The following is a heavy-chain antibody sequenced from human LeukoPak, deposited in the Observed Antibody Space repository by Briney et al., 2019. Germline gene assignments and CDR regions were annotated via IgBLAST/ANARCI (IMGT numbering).Heavy chain of an antibody. CDR1: GFTFSSYG. V-gene: IGHV3-21*01. CDR2: ISSSSSYI. D-gene: IGHD3-22*01. CDR3: ARDGITMIVPNWFDP. J-gene: IGHJ5*02. Sequence: GGSLRLSCAASGFTFSSYGMNWVRQAPGKGLEWVSSISSSSSYIYYADSVKGRFTISRDNAKNSLYLQMNSLRAEDTAVYYCARDGITMIVPNWFDPRGQGTLVTVSS.